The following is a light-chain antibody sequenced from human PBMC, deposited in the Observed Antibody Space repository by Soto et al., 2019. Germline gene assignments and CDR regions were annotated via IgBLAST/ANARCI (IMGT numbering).Light chain of an antibody. J-gene: IGLJ1*01. Sequence: QSALTQPPSVSGAPGQRVTLSCTGNSSNLGAGYDVHWYQQLPGAAPKLVIFGNRNRPSGVPERFSGSKSGTSASLAITGLQAEDEADYYCAAWDDSLNGYVFGTGTKVTVL. V-gene: IGLV1-40*01. CDR2: GNR. CDR3: AAWDDSLNGYV. CDR1: SSNLGAGYD.